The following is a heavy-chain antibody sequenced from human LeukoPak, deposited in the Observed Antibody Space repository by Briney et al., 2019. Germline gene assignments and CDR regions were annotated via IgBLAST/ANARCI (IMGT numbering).Heavy chain of an antibody. CDR1: GYSFNSHH. Sequence: ASVKVSCKTSGYSFNSHHVHWVRQAPGQGLEWMGINFFHDGSTSNTQKFQGRVTMTRDTSTSTVYMELSSLRSEDTAVYYCARDSGNYHYDMVVWGQGTTVIVSS. D-gene: IGHD3-10*01. CDR3: ARDSGNYHYDMVV. J-gene: IGHJ6*02. CDR2: NFFHDGST. V-gene: IGHV1-46*02.